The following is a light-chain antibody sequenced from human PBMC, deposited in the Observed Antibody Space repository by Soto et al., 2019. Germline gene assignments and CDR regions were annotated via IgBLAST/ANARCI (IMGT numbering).Light chain of an antibody. CDR1: QSSRSA. J-gene: IGKJ1*01. CDR2: AAS. CDR3: LLDFSYFWA. V-gene: IGKV1-6*01. Sequence: IQMTQSPSSLSASVGDMVTITFPASQSSRSALGWYQQKPGEVPKLLIYAASTLQSGVPSRFSGSGSGTDFTLTISSLQPEDFATYYCLLDFSYFWAFGQGTKVDIK.